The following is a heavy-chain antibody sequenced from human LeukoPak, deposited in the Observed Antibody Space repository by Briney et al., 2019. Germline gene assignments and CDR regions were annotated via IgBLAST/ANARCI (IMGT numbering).Heavy chain of an antibody. CDR2: IYYSGST. Sequence: PSETLSLTCTVSGGSISSGDYYWSWIRQPPGKGLEWIGYIYYSGSTYYNPSLKSRVTISVDTSKNQFSLKLSSVTAADTAVYYCARDVYSNYYYGMDVWGQGTTVTVSS. CDR1: GGSISSGDYY. V-gene: IGHV4-30-4*01. D-gene: IGHD4-11*01. J-gene: IGHJ6*02. CDR3: ARDVYSNYYYGMDV.